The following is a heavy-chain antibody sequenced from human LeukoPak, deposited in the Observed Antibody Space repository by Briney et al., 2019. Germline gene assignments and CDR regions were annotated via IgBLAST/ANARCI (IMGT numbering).Heavy chain of an antibody. CDR1: GGSISSGGYS. V-gene: IGHV4-30-4*07. CDR2: IYYSGST. D-gene: IGHD3-10*01. CDR3: ARELWFGVTYAFDI. J-gene: IGHJ3*02. Sequence: SETLSLTCAVSGGSISSGGYSWSWIRQPPGKGLEWIGYIYYSGSTYYNPSLKSRVTISVDTSKNQFSLKLSSVTAADTAVYYCARELWFGVTYAFDIWGQGTMVTVSS.